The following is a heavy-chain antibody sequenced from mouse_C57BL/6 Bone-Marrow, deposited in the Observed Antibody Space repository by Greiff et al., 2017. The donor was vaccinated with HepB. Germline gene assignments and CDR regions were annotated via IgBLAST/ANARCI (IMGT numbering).Heavy chain of an antibody. CDR1: GYTFTSYW. Sequence: VQLQQPGAELVKPGASVKLSCKASGYTFTSYWMQWVKQRPGQGLEWIGEIDPSDSYTNYNQKFKGKATLTVDTSSSTAYRQLSSLTSEDSAVYYCAGYEYDEKFAYWGQGTLVTVSA. D-gene: IGHD2-4*01. CDR2: IDPSDSYT. V-gene: IGHV1-50*01. J-gene: IGHJ3*01. CDR3: AGYEYDEKFAY.